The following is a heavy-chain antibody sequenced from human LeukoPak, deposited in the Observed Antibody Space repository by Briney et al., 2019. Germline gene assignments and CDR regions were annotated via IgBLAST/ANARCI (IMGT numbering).Heavy chain of an antibody. D-gene: IGHD6-6*01. CDR2: INHSGST. Sequence: SETLSLTCAVYGGSFSGYYWSWIRQPPGKGLEWIGEINHSGSTNYNPSLKSRVTISVDTPKNQFSLKLSSVTAADTAVYYCAREGGMGSSSFFDYWGQGTLVTVSS. CDR3: AREGGMGSSSFFDY. V-gene: IGHV4-34*01. CDR1: GGSFSGYY. J-gene: IGHJ4*02.